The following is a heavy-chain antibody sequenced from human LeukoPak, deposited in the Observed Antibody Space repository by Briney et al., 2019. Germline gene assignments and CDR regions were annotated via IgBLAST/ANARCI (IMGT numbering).Heavy chain of an antibody. Sequence: GGSLRLSCAASGFIVSSNYMSWVRQAPGKGLEWVSIIHSDGTTYYADSVKGRFTISRDNSQKTLYLQMTSLRAEDTAVYYCARDRPAGGVDYWGQGTLVTVSS. J-gene: IGHJ4*02. D-gene: IGHD1-26*01. V-gene: IGHV3-66*01. CDR2: IHSDGTT. CDR3: ARDRPAGGVDY. CDR1: GFIVSSNY.